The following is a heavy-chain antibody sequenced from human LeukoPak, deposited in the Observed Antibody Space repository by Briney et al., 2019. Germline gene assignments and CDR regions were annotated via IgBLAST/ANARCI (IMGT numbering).Heavy chain of an antibody. CDR3: ARTAGINGYSYGPFDY. CDR1: GGTFSSYA. CDR2: IIPIFGTA. J-gene: IGHJ4*02. D-gene: IGHD5-18*01. V-gene: IGHV1-69*13. Sequence: ASVKVSCKASGGTFSSYAISWVRQATGQGLEWMGGIIPIFGTANYAQKCQGRVTITADESTSTAYMELSSLRPEDTAVYYCARTAGINGYSYGPFDYWGQGTLVTVSS.